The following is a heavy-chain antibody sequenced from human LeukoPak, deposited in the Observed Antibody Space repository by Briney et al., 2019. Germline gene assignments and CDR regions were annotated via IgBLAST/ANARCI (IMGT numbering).Heavy chain of an antibody. Sequence: GGSLRLSCAASGFSFSTSWMHWVRQVAGQGLVWVSRINSDGQSTDYADYVKGRFTISSHNTKNPLYLQMNRLRAEDTAVYYCAHTVWSGNYFDYWRQGTMATVSS. D-gene: IGHD3-3*01. V-gene: IGHV3-74*01. CDR3: AHTVWSGNYFDY. J-gene: IGHJ4*02. CDR2: INSDGQST. CDR1: GFSFSTSW.